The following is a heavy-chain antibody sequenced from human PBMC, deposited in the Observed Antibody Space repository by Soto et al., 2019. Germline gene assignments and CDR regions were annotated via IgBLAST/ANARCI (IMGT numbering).Heavy chain of an antibody. CDR1: GFPFSTNW. CDR2: INSDGTST. D-gene: IGHD3-22*01. V-gene: IGHV3-74*01. J-gene: IGHJ4*02. CDR3: ARDIDSSV. Sequence: GSLRLSCAASGFPFSTNWMHWVRQAPGKGLVWVSRINSDGTSTNYADSVKGRFTISRDNAKNTLYLQMNSLRGEDTAMYYCARDIDSSVWGQGTLVTVSS.